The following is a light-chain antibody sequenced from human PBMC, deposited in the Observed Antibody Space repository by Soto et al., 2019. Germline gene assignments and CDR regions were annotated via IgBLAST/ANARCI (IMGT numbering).Light chain of an antibody. V-gene: IGLV2-14*01. CDR1: ISDLAIYNY. J-gene: IGLJ1*01. CDR3: SSYTDSSNYV. CDR2: QVT. Sequence: LTQRPSVSGSPGQSITISCTGTISDLAIYNYVSWYQQQPGKAPKLMIYQVTNRPSGVSNRFSGYRSGNTASLTISGLQAEDEADYYCSSYTDSSNYVFGTGTKVTVL.